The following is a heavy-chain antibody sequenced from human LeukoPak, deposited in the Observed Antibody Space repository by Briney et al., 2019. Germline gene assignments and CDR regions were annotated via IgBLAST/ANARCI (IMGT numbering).Heavy chain of an antibody. V-gene: IGHV3-30*04. D-gene: IGHD3-10*01. J-gene: IGHJ4*02. CDR2: ISYDGSNR. CDR3: ATGTGSGSYYFDY. CDR1: GFTFSSYA. Sequence: PGRSLRLSCAASGFTFSSYAMHWVRQAPGKGLEWVAVISYDGSNRYYADSGKGRFTISRDNSKNTLYLQMNSLRAEDTAVYYCATGTGSGSYYFDYWGQGTLVTVSS.